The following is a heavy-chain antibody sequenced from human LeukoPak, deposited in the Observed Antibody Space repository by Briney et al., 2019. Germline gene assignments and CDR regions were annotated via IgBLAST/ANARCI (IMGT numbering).Heavy chain of an antibody. J-gene: IGHJ4*02. V-gene: IGHV4-39*07. CDR2: TYYSGTT. CDR3: SRENGAFSPFGY. D-gene: IGHD2-8*01. Sequence: SETLSLTCSVSGGSISSSSFYWGWIRQPPGKGLEWIGTTYYSGTTYYNPSLESRVTVSLDKSKNQLSLNLTSVTAADTAVYYCSRENGAFSPFGYWGQGTLVTVLS. CDR1: GGSISSSSFY.